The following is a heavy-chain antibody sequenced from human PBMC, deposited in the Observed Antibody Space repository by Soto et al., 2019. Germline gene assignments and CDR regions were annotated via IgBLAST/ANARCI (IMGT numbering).Heavy chain of an antibody. D-gene: IGHD3-3*01. CDR2: IRSKTNGGTT. Sequence: EVQLVESGGGLVQPGRSLRVSCAASGFTFGDYGMSWVRQAPGKGLEWVGFIRSKTNGGTTEYSATVKGRFTISRDDSSGIAYLQMNSLKTEDTAVYYCTSPIAVFGVAIRYLDYWGQGTLVTVSS. CDR1: GFTFGDYG. J-gene: IGHJ4*02. V-gene: IGHV3-49*04. CDR3: TSPIAVFGVAIRYLDY.